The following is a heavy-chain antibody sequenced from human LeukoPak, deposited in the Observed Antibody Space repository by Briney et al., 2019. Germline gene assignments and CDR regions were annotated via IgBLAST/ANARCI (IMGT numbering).Heavy chain of an antibody. CDR1: GFTFSDYS. Sequence: PGGSLRLSCAASGFTFSDYSLNSVRQGPGEGLEWVSCISGDSRYIYYADSVKGRSTISRDNAQNSLYLHMNSLRAEDTAVYYCARGPFSSSWSDFDYWGQGTLVTVSS. V-gene: IGHV3-21*06. D-gene: IGHD6-13*01. CDR2: ISGDSRYI. J-gene: IGHJ4*02. CDR3: ARGPFSSSWSDFDY.